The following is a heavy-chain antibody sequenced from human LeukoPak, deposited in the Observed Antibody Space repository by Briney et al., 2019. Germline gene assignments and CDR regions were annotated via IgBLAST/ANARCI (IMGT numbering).Heavy chain of an antibody. CDR2: INTDGSSP. CDR1: GFTFNIHW. J-gene: IGHJ4*02. Sequence: GGSLRLSCAASGFTFNIHWMHWVRQAPGKGLAWVSRINTDGSSPNYADSVEGRFTISRDNAKNTLYLQMNSLKTEDTAVYYCASLRGGAAADSFDYWGQGTLVTVSS. V-gene: IGHV3-74*01. CDR3: ASLRGGAAADSFDY. D-gene: IGHD6-13*01.